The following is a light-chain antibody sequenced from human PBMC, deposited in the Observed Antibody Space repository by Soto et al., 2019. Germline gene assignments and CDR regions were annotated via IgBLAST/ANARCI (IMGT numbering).Light chain of an antibody. CDR2: DAS. CDR3: QQYNSYSWT. Sequence: DIQTTQSPSTLSVSVGDRVTITCRASQSISSWLAWYQQKPGKAPKLLIYDASSLESGVPSRFSGSGSGTEFTLTISSLQPDGFATYYCQQYNSYSWTFGQGTKVDIK. CDR1: QSISSW. J-gene: IGKJ1*01. V-gene: IGKV1-5*01.